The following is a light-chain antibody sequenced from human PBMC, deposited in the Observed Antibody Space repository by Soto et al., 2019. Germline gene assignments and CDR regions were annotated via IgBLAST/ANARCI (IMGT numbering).Light chain of an antibody. J-gene: IGKJ4*01. CDR1: QSISSW. Sequence: DIQVTQSPSTLSASVGDRVTITCRASQSISSWLAWYQQKPGKAPKLLIYKASSLQSGVPLKFSGSGSGTEFTLTINILQPDDFATYYCQQYDSYPLTFGGGTKVEIK. CDR2: KAS. CDR3: QQYDSYPLT. V-gene: IGKV1-5*03.